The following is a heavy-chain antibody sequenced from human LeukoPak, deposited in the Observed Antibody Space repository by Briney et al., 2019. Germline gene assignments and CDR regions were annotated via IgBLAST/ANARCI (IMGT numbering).Heavy chain of an antibody. V-gene: IGHV4-31*03. CDR3: ARNRDGYNSFDY. D-gene: IGHD5-24*01. CDR2: IYYSGSS. CDR1: GGSINNGGYY. J-gene: IGHJ4*02. Sequence: SETLSLTCTVSGGSINNGGYYWGWIRQHPGKGLEWIGYIYYSGSSYYNPSLRSRVTISVDTSKNHFSLKLSSVTAAGTAVYYCARNRDGYNSFDYWGQGTLVTVSS.